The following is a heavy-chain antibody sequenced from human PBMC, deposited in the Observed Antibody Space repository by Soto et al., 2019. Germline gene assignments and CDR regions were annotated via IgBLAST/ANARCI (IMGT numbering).Heavy chain of an antibody. V-gene: IGHV1-69*13. D-gene: IGHD7-27*01. CDR2: LTLVFGTA. Sequence: ASVKVSCKASGGTFRTYTISWVRQAPGQGLEWMGGLTLVFGTADCAQKFQGRVTITADESTSTAYMELSRLRSEDTAVYYCAREGGAPGAFDHWGQGTLVTVSS. J-gene: IGHJ4*02. CDR1: GGTFRTYT. CDR3: AREGGAPGAFDH.